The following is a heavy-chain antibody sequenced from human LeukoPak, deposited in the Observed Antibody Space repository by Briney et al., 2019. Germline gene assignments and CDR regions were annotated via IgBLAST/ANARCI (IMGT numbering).Heavy chain of an antibody. Sequence: SETLSLTCTVSGGSIGSSSYHWGWIRQPPGKGLEWIATMHYSGTTYYNPSLKSRVSISVHTSKNQFSLKLSSVTAADTAVYYCARHPFYSGYDSRFDYWGQGTLVTVSS. CDR2: MHYSGTT. CDR3: ARHPFYSGYDSRFDY. D-gene: IGHD5-12*01. J-gene: IGHJ4*01. V-gene: IGHV4-39*01. CDR1: GGSIGSSSYH.